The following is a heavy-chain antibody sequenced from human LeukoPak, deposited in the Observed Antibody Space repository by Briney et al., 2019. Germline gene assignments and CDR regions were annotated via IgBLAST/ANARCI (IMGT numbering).Heavy chain of an antibody. Sequence: ASVKLSCKASGYXFTNYHITWVRQAPGQGLEYMGLVSCKNGITNYAQNLQGRITMTTDTSTTTAYMELRSLRSDDTALYFCVRGLGYCDTTSCYGELPGDYWSQGTLVTVSS. D-gene: IGHD2-2*03. V-gene: IGHV1-18*04. J-gene: IGHJ4*02. CDR2: VSCKNGIT. CDR3: VRGLGYCDTTSCYGELPGDY. CDR1: GYXFTNYH.